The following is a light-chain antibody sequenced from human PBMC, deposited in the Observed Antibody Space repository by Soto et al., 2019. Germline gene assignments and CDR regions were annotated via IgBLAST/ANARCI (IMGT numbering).Light chain of an antibody. CDR3: SSYTTSNTRQIV. J-gene: IGLJ1*01. V-gene: IGLV2-14*01. CDR2: DVS. CDR1: SSDVGGYNY. Sequence: QSVLTQPASVSGSPGQSITISCTGTSSDVGGYNYVSWYQQHPGKAPKFMIYDVSNRPSGVSNRFSGSKSGNTASLTISGLQAEDEADYYCSSYTTSNTRQIVFGTGTNLPV.